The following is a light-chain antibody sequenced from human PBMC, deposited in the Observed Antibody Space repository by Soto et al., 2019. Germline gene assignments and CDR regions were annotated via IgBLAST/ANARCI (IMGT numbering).Light chain of an antibody. CDR1: QGVSTS. CDR2: DVS. Sequence: EIVLTQSPATLSLSPGERATLPCRASQGVSTSLAWYQQRPGQAPRLLIYDVSNRAAGVPARFSGSGSGTDFTLTISNLEPEDFAIYYCQERSNWPRLTFGGGTTVEIK. J-gene: IGKJ4*01. CDR3: QERSNWPRLT. V-gene: IGKV3-11*01.